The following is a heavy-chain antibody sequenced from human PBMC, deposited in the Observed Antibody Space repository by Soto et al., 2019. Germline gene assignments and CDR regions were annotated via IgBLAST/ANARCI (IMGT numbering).Heavy chain of an antibody. CDR2: IIPILGMA. V-gene: IGHV1-69*02. D-gene: IGHD1-1*01. J-gene: IGHJ6*02. Sequence: SVKVSCKASGGTFSSYPISWVRQAPGQGLEWMGRIIPILGMANYAQKFQGRVTITRDTSASTAYMELSSLRSEDTAVYYCARGVDLPHNQIALEVSCQRTMVSRSS. CDR3: ARGVDLPHNQIALEV. CDR1: GGTFSSYP.